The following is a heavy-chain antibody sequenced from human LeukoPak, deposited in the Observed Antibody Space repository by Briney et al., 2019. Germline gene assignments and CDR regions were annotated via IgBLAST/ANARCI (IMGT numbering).Heavy chain of an antibody. CDR1: GYSFNTYW. CDR2: IYPGDSDT. J-gene: IGHJ4*02. Sequence: GESLKISCKGSGYSFNTYWIGWVRQMPGKGLEWMGIIYPGDSDTKYSPSFQGQVTISADKSISTAYLQWSSLKASDTAMYYCARGVTDTSGYFSAYYFDYWGQGTLVTVSS. D-gene: IGHD3-22*01. CDR3: ARGVTDTSGYFSAYYFDY. V-gene: IGHV5-51*01.